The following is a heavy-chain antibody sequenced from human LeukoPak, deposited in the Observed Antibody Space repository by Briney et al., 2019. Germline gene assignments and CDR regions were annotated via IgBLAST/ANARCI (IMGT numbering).Heavy chain of an antibody. CDR3: ARDYLQKFYYYDSSGYLDY. Sequence: GRSLRLSCAASGFTFSSYAMHWVRQAPGKGLEWVAVISYDGSNKYYADSVKGRFTISRDHSKNTLYMQMNSLRAEDTSVYYCARDYLQKFYYYDSSGYLDYWGQGTLVTVSS. V-gene: IGHV3-30*04. D-gene: IGHD3-22*01. CDR2: ISYDGSNK. CDR1: GFTFSSYA. J-gene: IGHJ4*02.